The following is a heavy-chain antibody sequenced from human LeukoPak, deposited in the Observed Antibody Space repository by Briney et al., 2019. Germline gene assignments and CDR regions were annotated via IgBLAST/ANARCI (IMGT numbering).Heavy chain of an antibody. V-gene: IGHV3-7*03. J-gene: IGHJ6*02. CDR3: ARSPGGYNYNGMDV. CDR2: IKQDGSDK. CDR1: GFTFSAYW. Sequence: SGGSLRLSRAASGFTFSAYWMSWVRQAPGKGLEWVANIKQDGSDKFYVDSVKGRFTISKDNAKNSVYLQMNSLRAEDTAVYYCARSPGGYNYNGMDVWGQGTTVTVSS.